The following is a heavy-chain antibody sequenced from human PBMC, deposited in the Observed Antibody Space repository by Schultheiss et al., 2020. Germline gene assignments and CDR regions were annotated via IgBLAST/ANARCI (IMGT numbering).Heavy chain of an antibody. Sequence: SETLSLTCTVSGGSISSGGYYWSWIRQPPGKGLEWIGEINHSGSTNYNPSLKSRVTISVDTSKNQFSLKLSSVTAADTAVYYCARGRTEEEQQLVAMVDYWGQGTLVTVSS. J-gene: IGHJ4*02. V-gene: IGHV4-39*07. D-gene: IGHD6-13*01. CDR3: ARGRTEEEQQLVAMVDY. CDR1: GGSISSGGYY. CDR2: INHSGST.